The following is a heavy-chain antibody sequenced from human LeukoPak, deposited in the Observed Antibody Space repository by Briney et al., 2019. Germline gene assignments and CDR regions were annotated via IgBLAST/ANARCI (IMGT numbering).Heavy chain of an antibody. CDR3: ARDRNDYGDTGSFDF. CDR2: TTSVSTYE. D-gene: IGHD4-17*01. V-gene: IGHV3-21*01. J-gene: IGHJ3*01. Sequence: GGTLRLSCAASGFTFSHYAMNWLRQAPGKGLEWVASTTSVSTYEFYAYSVRGRFTISRDNHKNSLILRMSSLTADDTAVYYYARDRNDYGDTGSFDFWGQGTLVTVSS. CDR1: GFTFSHYA.